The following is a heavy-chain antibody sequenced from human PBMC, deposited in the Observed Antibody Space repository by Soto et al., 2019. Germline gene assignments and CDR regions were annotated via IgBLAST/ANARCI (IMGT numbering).Heavy chain of an antibody. CDR2: MYNTGST. CDR3: ARDLWGSCGTACYPLDV. Sequence: SETLSLTCTVSGGSISGYYWSWIRQPPGKGLEWIGYMYNTGSTVYNPSFKSRVTISVDTSKNQFSLKLNSVTAADTAVYYCARDLWGSCGTACYPLDVRGQGTTVT. CDR1: GGSISGYY. V-gene: IGHV4-59*01. D-gene: IGHD2-21*02. J-gene: IGHJ6*02.